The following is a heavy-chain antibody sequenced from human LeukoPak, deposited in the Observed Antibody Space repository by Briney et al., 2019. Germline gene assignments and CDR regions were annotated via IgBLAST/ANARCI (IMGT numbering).Heavy chain of an antibody. D-gene: IGHD2-15*01. Sequence: PSETLSLTCTVSGGSISSSSYYWGWIRQPPGKGLEWIGSIYYSGSTYYNPSLKSRVTISVDTSKNRFSLKLSSVTAADTAVYYCARDIAGVFDYWGQGTLVTVSS. J-gene: IGHJ4*02. CDR3: ARDIAGVFDY. V-gene: IGHV4-39*07. CDR2: IYYSGST. CDR1: GGSISSSSYY.